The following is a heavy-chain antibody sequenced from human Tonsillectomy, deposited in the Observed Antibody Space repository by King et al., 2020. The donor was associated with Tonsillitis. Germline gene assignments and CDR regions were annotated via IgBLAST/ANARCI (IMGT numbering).Heavy chain of an antibody. CDR2: ITRDGGST. V-gene: IGHV3-43*01. CDR1: GFTFDDYT. D-gene: IGHD3-16*01. Sequence: VQLVESGGVVVQPGGSLRLSCAASGFTFDDYTIHWVRHAPGKGLEWVSLITRDGGSTFYADSVKGRFTISRDNSKNSVYLQMNSLRPEDTALYYCVKEKLCIYDYWGQGTLVTVSS. CDR3: VKEKLCIYDY. J-gene: IGHJ4*02.